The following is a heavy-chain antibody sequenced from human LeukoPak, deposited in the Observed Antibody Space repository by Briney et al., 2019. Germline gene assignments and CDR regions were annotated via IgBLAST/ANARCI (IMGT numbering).Heavy chain of an antibody. CDR2: ISSSGSTI. CDR3: ARLKLLWSNYFDY. Sequence: PGGSLRLSCAASGFTFSSYEMNWVRQAPGKGLEWVSYISSSGSTIYYADSVKGRFTISRGNAKNSLYLQMNSLRAEDTAVYYCARLKLLWSNYFDYWGQGTLVTVSS. V-gene: IGHV3-48*03. J-gene: IGHJ4*02. CDR1: GFTFSSYE. D-gene: IGHD2-2*01.